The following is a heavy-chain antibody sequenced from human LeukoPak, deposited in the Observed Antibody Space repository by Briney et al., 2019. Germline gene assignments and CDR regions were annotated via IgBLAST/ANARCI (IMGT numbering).Heavy chain of an antibody. D-gene: IGHD1-26*01. CDR1: GFIFNSHA. J-gene: IGHJ4*02. V-gene: IGHV3-23*01. CDR3: AKGGKWDVTPFDY. CDR2: ISGGGGST. Sequence: GGSLRLSCAASGFIFNSHAMSWVRQAPGKGLEWVSTISGGGGSTYYADSVKGRFTISRDNSKNTLYLQVNSLRAEDTAVYYCAKGGKWDVTPFDYWGQGTLVTVSS.